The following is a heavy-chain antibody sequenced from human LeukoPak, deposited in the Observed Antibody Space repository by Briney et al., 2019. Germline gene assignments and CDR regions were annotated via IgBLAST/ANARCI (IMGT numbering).Heavy chain of an antibody. CDR2: ISSSSSYI. D-gene: IGHD1-26*01. V-gene: IGHV3-21*01. CDR1: GFTFSSYS. J-gene: IGHJ4*02. Sequence: GGSLRLSCAASGFTFSSYSMNWVRQAPGKGLEWVSSISSSSSYIYYADSVKGRFTISRDNAKNSLYLQMNSLRAEDTAVYYCARDTIVGATDFDYWGQGTLVTVSS. CDR3: ARDTIVGATDFDY.